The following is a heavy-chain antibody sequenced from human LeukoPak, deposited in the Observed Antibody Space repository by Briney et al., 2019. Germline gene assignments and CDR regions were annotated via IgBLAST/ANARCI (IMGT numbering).Heavy chain of an antibody. CDR2: ISSSGSTI. V-gene: IGHV3-48*04. J-gene: IGHJ4*02. CDR3: ARVVSYYDILTGYYPRGFDY. CDR1: GFTVSSNY. Sequence: QAGGSLRLSCAASGFTVSSNYMSWVRQAPGKGLEWVSYISSSGSTIYYADSVKGRFTISRDNAKNSLYLQMNSLRAEDTAVYYCARVVSYYDILTGYYPRGFDYWGQGTLVTVSS. D-gene: IGHD3-9*01.